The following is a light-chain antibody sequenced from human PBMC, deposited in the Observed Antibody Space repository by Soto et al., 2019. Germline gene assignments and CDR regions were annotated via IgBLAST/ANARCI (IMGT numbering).Light chain of an antibody. CDR2: WAS. Sequence: DIVMTESRDSLAVSLGERATINCKSSQSVLHSPTNNNYLAWYQKKPGQPPKLLIYWASTRESGVPDRFSGSGSGTDFTLTINSLQAEDAAVYYCHQYYSIPRTFGQGTKVEIK. J-gene: IGKJ1*01. CDR3: HQYYSIPRT. CDR1: QSVLHSPTNNNY. V-gene: IGKV4-1*01.